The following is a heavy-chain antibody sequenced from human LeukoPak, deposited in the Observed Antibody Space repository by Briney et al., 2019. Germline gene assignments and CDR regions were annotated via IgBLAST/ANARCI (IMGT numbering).Heavy chain of an antibody. CDR2: ISGSGGST. D-gene: IGHD3-9*01. V-gene: IGHV3-23*01. J-gene: IGHJ4*02. CDR1: GFTFSTYN. Sequence: GGSLRLSCAASGFTFSTYNMNWVGQAPGKGLEWVSAISGSGGSTYYADSVKGRFTISRDNSKNTLYLQMNSLRAEDTAVYYCAKDVLRYFDWSRFDYWGQGTLVTVSS. CDR3: AKDVLRYFDWSRFDY.